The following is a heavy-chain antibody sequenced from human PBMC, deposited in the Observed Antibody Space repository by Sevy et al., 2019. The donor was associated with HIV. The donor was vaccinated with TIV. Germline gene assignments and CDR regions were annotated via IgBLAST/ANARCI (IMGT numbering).Heavy chain of an antibody. V-gene: IGHV1-2*02. Sequence: ASVKVSCKTSGYTFTDYYIHWVRQVPGQGLEWMGWIDPNSGATKYSQNFQGRVTVTRVTSISTVYMELSSLRSDDTAVYYCARKYFDWLFDYWGQGTQVTVSS. CDR1: GYTFTDYY. D-gene: IGHD3-9*01. J-gene: IGHJ4*02. CDR2: IDPNSGAT. CDR3: ARKYFDWLFDY.